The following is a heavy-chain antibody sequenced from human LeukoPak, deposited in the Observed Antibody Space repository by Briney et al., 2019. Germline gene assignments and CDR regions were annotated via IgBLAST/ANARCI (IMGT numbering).Heavy chain of an antibody. CDR3: VRTYYYDSSGYRPGFDY. V-gene: IGHV4-59*01. Sequence: SETLSLTCPFSGGSISSYYWSWIRQPPGKGRAWIGYIYYSGSTNYNPSLKSRVTISVDTSKNQFSLKLSSVTAADTAVYYCVRTYYYDSSGYRPGFDYWGQGTLVTVSS. J-gene: IGHJ4*02. CDR2: IYYSGST. CDR1: GGSISSYY. D-gene: IGHD3-22*01.